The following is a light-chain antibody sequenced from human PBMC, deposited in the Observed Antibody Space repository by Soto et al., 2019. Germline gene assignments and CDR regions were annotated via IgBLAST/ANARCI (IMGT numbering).Light chain of an antibody. V-gene: IGKV1-5*03. CDR1: QSISNS. Sequence: DIQMTQSPSTLSASVGDRVTITCRASQSISNSLAWFQQKPGKAPKVLIYQTSKLHNGVPSRFSGRGSGTEFTLTISGLQPDDFATYYCQRYNSDSETFGQGTKVEIK. CDR3: QRYNSDSET. CDR2: QTS. J-gene: IGKJ1*01.